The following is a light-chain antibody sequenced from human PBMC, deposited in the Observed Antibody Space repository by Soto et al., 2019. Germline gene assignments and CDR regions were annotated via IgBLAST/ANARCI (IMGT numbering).Light chain of an antibody. J-gene: IGKJ1*01. CDR1: QGNSHY. CDR2: AAS. Sequence: DIQMTQYPSSLSAYVGDRVTITCRARQGNSHYLAWYQQKPWKDPKLLIYAASTLQSGVPSGFSGSGSGTDFTLTISSFQAEDVPTYVCQEDNSSPRTFGQGLKVEIK. V-gene: IGKV1-27*01. CDR3: QEDNSSPRT.